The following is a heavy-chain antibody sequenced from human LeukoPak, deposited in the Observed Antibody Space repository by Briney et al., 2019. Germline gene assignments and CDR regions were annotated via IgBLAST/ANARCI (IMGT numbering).Heavy chain of an antibody. CDR1: GFTFSSYS. J-gene: IGHJ4*02. CDR3: ARDKAAVAGSGGVDY. Sequence: PGGSLRLSCAASGFTFSSYSMNWVRQAPGKGLEWVAVISYDGSNKYYADSVKGRFTISRDNSKNTLYLQMNSLRAEDTAVYYCARDKAAVAGSGGVDYWGQGTLVTVSS. D-gene: IGHD6-19*01. V-gene: IGHV3-30*03. CDR2: ISYDGSNK.